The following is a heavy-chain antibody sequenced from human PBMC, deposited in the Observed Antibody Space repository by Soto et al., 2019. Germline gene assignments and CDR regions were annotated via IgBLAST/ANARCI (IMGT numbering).Heavy chain of an antibody. CDR3: ARSRTFWQLVPYYFDY. Sequence: GGSLRLSCAASGFTFSSYWMSWVRQAPGKGLEWVANIKQDGSEKYYVDSVKGRFTISRDNAKNSLYLQMNSLRAEDTAVYYCARSRTFWQLVPYYFDYWGQGTLVTVSS. D-gene: IGHD6-6*01. J-gene: IGHJ4*02. CDR1: GFTFSSYW. V-gene: IGHV3-7*03. CDR2: IKQDGSEK.